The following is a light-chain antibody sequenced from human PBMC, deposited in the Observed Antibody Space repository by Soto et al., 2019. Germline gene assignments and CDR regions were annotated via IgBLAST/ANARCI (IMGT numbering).Light chain of an antibody. J-gene: IGLJ2*01. CDR2: DVI. V-gene: IGLV2-14*03. Sequence: QSALTQPASVSGAPGQSITISCTGTSSDVGAYNYVSWYQQHPGKAPKFIIYDVIYRPSGVSNRFSGSKSGNTASLTISGLQAEDEADYYCSSYTGSNTHVVFGGGTQLTVL. CDR1: SSDVGAYNY. CDR3: SSYTGSNTHVV.